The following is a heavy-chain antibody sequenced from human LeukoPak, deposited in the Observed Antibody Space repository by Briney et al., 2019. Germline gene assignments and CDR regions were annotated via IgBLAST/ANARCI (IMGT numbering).Heavy chain of an antibody. Sequence: SETLSLTCTVSGGSISSSSCYWGWIRQPPGKGLEWIGSIYYSGSTYYNPSLKSRVTISVDTSKNQFSLKLSSVTAADTAVYYCASPTEAGWYAPFDPWGQGTLVTVSS. CDR2: IYYSGST. CDR3: ASPTEAGWYAPFDP. J-gene: IGHJ5*02. D-gene: IGHD6-19*01. CDR1: GGSISSSSCY. V-gene: IGHV4-39*01.